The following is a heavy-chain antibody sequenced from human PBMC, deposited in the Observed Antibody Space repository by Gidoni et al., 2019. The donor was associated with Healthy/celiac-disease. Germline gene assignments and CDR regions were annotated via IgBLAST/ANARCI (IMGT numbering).Heavy chain of an antibody. Sequence: TGLERLGYIYYSGSTNYNPSLKSRVTISVDKSKNHFSLKLSSVTAADTDVYYCARRGYSGSYRDAFDIWGQGTMVTVSS. V-gene: IGHV4-59*08. CDR3: ARRGYSGSYRDAFDI. CDR2: IYYSGST. J-gene: IGHJ3*02. D-gene: IGHD1-26*01.